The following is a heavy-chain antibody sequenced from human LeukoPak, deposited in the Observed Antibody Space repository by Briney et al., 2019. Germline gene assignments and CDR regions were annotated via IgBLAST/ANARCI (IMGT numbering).Heavy chain of an antibody. CDR1: GLTFSTYG. D-gene: IGHD3-10*01. CDR2: IIYDGYYK. V-gene: IGHV3-30*18. Sequence: GRSLRLSCAASGLTFSTYGMQWVRQAPGKGLEWVAVIIYDGYYKYYADSVKGRFTISRDDSKKTVYLQMNSLRAEDTAVYYCAKDLISMVRGSAMDVWGQGTTVTVSS. J-gene: IGHJ6*02. CDR3: AKDLISMVRGSAMDV.